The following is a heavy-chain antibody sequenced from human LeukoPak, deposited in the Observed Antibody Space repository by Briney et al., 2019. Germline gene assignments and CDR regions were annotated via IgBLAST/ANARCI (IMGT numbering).Heavy chain of an antibody. CDR2: VSWNSGTI. CDR3: SVQLQVWYGLDY. Sequence: GRSLRLSCAASGFNFGDSAMHWVRQAPGKGLEWVAGVSWNSGTIDYANSVKGRFTISRDNARNSLYLQMNTLRPEDTALYYCSVQLQVWYGLDYWGQGALVTVSS. V-gene: IGHV3-9*01. CDR1: GFNFGDSA. D-gene: IGHD5-18*01. J-gene: IGHJ4*02.